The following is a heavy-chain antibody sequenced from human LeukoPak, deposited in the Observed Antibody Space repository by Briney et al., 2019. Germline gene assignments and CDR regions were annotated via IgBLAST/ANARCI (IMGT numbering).Heavy chain of an antibody. Sequence: ASVKVSCKASGYIFTSYAMHWVRQAPGQGLEWMGWINTNTGNPTYAQGFTGRFVFSLDTSVSTAYLQISSLKAEDTAVYYCASSEGSLAYCGGDCKSYFDYWGQGTLVTVSS. CDR1: GYIFTSYA. CDR2: INTNTGNP. CDR3: ASSEGSLAYCGGDCKSYFDY. D-gene: IGHD2-21*02. V-gene: IGHV7-4-1*02. J-gene: IGHJ4*02.